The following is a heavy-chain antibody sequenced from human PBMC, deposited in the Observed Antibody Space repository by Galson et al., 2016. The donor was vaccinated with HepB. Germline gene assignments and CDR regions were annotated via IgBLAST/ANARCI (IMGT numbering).Heavy chain of an antibody. CDR3: ARGLRTTYCGGNCSHDH. Sequence: SVKVSCKASGYTFSSYAMHWVRQAPGQRLEWMGWINGGNGNTKYSQKFQGRVTITRDTSASTAYMDLSSLRSEDTAVYYCARGLRTTYCGGNCSHDHWGQGTLVTVSS. CDR2: INGGNGNT. J-gene: IGHJ4*02. V-gene: IGHV1-3*01. CDR1: GYTFSSYA. D-gene: IGHD2-21*02.